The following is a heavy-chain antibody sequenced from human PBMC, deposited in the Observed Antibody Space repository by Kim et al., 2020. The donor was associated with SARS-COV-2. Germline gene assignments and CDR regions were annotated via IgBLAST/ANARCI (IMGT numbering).Heavy chain of an antibody. J-gene: IGHJ4*02. Sequence: HYSPSLMSRVRISLQTSENQFSLELTSVTAADTAVYYCASGQPLDYWGQGILVTVSS. D-gene: IGHD2-2*01. CDR3: ASGQPLDY. V-gene: IGHV4-31*02.